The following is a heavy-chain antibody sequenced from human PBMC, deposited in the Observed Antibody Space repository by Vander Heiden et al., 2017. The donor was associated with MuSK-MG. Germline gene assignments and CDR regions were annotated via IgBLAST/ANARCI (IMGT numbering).Heavy chain of an antibody. CDR2: ISGSGGNT. CDR1: GFTFRSFG. CDR3: AKSYSGSWGFDC. J-gene: IGHJ4*02. D-gene: IGHD6-13*01. Sequence: EVQLLESGGGLVQPGGSLILSCAAPGFTFRSFGMRRARLAPGKGLEWVSTISGSGGNTYHADSVKGRFTISRDNSKNTLHLQMNSLTAEDTAVYYCAKSYSGSWGFDCWGQGTLVTVSS. V-gene: IGHV3-23*01.